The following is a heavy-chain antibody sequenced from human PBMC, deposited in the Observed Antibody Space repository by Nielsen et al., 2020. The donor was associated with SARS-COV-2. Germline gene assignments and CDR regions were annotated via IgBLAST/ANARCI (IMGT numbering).Heavy chain of an antibody. CDR3: ASYSSEITMIAAGAFDI. V-gene: IGHV3-23*01. J-gene: IGHJ3*02. D-gene: IGHD3-22*01. Sequence: GGSLRLSCAASGFTFSSYWMSWVRQAPGKGLEWVSAISGSGGSTYYADSVKGRFTISRDNSKNTLYLQMNSLRAEDTAVYYCASYSSEITMIAAGAFDIWGQGTMVTVSS. CDR2: ISGSGGST. CDR1: GFTFSSYW.